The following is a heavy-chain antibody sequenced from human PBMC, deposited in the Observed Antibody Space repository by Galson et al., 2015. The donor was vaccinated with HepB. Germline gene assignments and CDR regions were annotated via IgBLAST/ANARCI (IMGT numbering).Heavy chain of an antibody. Sequence: TLSLTCTVSGGSISSGGYYWSWIRQHPGKGLEWIGYIYYSGSTYYNPSLKSRVTISVDTSKNQFSLKLSSVTAADTAVYYCARGGGIYYDSSGWGYLDYWGQGTLVTVSS. V-gene: IGHV4-31*03. CDR2: IYYSGST. D-gene: IGHD3-22*01. CDR3: ARGGGIYYDSSGWGYLDY. CDR1: GGSISSGGYY. J-gene: IGHJ4*02.